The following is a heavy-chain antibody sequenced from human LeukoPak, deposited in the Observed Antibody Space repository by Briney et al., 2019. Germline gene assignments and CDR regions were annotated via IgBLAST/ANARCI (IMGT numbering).Heavy chain of an antibody. J-gene: IGHJ4*02. V-gene: IGHV1-18*01. CDR1: GYTFTSYG. CDR2: ISAYNGNT. D-gene: IGHD5-24*01. Sequence: ASVKVSCKASGYTFTSYGISWVRQAPGQGLEWMGWISAYNGNTNYAQKLQGRVTMTTDTSTSTAYMELRSLRSDDTALYYCVKDRGLRNQWLQVTYDSWGQGTLVTVSS. CDR3: VKDRGLRNQWLQVTYDS.